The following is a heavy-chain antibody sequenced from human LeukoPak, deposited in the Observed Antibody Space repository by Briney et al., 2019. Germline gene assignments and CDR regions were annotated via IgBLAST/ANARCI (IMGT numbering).Heavy chain of an antibody. V-gene: IGHV4-34*01. Sequence: SETLSLTCAVFGGSFSDFYWSWIRQTPGKGLEWIGEVDHTGGTKYNSSLKSRVTISVDTSKNQFSLKLSSVTAADTAVYYCACQFTYSYDFFNDWGQGTLVTVSS. J-gene: IGHJ4*02. D-gene: IGHD5-18*01. CDR1: GGSFSDFY. CDR3: ACQFTYSYDFFND. CDR2: VDHTGGT.